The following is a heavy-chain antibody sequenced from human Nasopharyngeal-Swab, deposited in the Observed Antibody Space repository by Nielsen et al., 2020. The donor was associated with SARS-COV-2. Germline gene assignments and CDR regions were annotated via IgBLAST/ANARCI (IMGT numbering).Heavy chain of an antibody. CDR2: ITPFNGNA. D-gene: IGHD2-8*01. CDR1: GFSITYRF. CDR3: ASGQCINGVCNPTDGVDV. Sequence: SVKVSCKASGFSITYRFLHWMRQAPGQALEWMGWITPFNGNAKYAQKFQGRVSITRDGSRTTASLELSSLRPDDTAMYFCASGQCINGVCNPTDGVDVWGQGTSVTVS. V-gene: IGHV1-45*02. J-gene: IGHJ6*02.